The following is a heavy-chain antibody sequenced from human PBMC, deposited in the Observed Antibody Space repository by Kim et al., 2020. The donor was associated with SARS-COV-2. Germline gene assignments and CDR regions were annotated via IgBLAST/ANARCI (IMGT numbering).Heavy chain of an antibody. J-gene: IGHJ3*02. Sequence: SETLSLTCTVSGGSISSSSYYWGWIRQPPGKGLEWIGRIYYSGSTYYNPSLKSRVTISVDTSKNQFSLKLSSATAADTAVYYCARGVGWYDAFDIWGQGTMVTGSS. CDR1: GGSISSSSYY. D-gene: IGHD2-15*01. CDR2: IYYSGST. V-gene: IGHV4-39*01. CDR3: ARGVGWYDAFDI.